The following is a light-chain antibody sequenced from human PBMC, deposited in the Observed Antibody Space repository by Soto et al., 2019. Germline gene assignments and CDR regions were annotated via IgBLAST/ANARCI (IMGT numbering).Light chain of an antibody. V-gene: IGKV3D-15*01. CDR1: QSAGNF. CDR3: HQYDNWPKT. J-gene: IGKJ5*01. CDR2: YIS. Sequence: EIVMTQSPATLSVSPGETASLSCRASQSAGNFLAWYQQKPGQAPRLLIYYISTRATGIPARFSGSGSGTEFTLTISSLQSEDFAVYYCHQYDNWPKTFGQGTRLENK.